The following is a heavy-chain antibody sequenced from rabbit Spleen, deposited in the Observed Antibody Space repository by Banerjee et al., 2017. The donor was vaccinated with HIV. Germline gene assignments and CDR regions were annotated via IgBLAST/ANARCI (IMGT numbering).Heavy chain of an antibody. Sequence: QSLEESGGDLVKPGASLTLTCTASGFSFSSNDYMCWVRQAPGKGLELIACIYTSSGSTWYASWVNGRFTISKTSSTTVTLQMTSLTAADTATYFCARDLVAVIGWNFNLWGQGTLVTVS. CDR3: ARDLVAVIGWNFNL. J-gene: IGHJ4*01. CDR2: IYTSSGST. V-gene: IGHV1S40*01. CDR1: GFSFSSNDY. D-gene: IGHD1-1*01.